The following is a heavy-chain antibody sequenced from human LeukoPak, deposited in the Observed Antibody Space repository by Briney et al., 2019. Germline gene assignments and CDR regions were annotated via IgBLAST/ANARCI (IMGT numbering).Heavy chain of an antibody. CDR1: GGSISSYY. V-gene: IGHV4-59*01. CDR3: ARGAVRYLGYFDY. Sequence: PSETLSLTCTVSGGSISSYYWSWIRQPPGKGLEWIGYTYYSGSTNYNPSLKSRVTISVDTSKNQFSLKLSSVTAADTAVYYCARGAVRYLGYFDYWGQGTLVTVSS. J-gene: IGHJ4*02. D-gene: IGHD4-11*01. CDR2: TYYSGST.